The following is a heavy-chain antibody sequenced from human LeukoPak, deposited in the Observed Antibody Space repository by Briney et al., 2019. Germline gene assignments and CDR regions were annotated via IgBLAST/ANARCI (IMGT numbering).Heavy chain of an antibody. CDR2: ISSSSTSI. Sequence: GGSLRLSCAASGFTFSSYSMNWVRQAPGKGLEWVSSISSSSTSIYYADSVKGRSTISRDNTMNSLYLQMSSLRAEDTAVYYCSTVPADYYYYGLDVWGQGTTVTVSS. CDR3: STVPADYYYYGLDV. CDR1: GFTFSSYS. V-gene: IGHV3-21*01. D-gene: IGHD2-2*01. J-gene: IGHJ6*02.